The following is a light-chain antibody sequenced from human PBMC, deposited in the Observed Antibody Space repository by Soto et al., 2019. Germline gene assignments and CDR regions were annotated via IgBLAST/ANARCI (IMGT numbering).Light chain of an antibody. J-gene: IGLJ2*01. V-gene: IGLV2-14*03. CDR3: SSYTTTSTRVL. CDR2: DVN. Sequence: QSALTQPASVSGSPGQSITISCTGAASDVGDYPYVSWYQHHPGKAPKLMIYDVNNRPSGVSNRFSGSKSGNTASLTISGLQVDDEADYYCSSYTTTSTRVLFGGGTKLTVL. CDR1: ASDVGDYPY.